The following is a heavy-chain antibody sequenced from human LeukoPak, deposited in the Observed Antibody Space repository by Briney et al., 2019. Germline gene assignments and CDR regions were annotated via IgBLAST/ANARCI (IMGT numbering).Heavy chain of an antibody. Sequence: GGSLRLSCAASGFTFSSYWMHWVRQAPGKGLEWVSGICWNSGSIGYADSVKGRFTISRDNAKNSLYLQMNSLRGEDMALYYCAKGLVGSSIADFFDYWGQGILVTVSS. CDR2: ICWNSGSI. CDR1: GFTFSSYW. V-gene: IGHV3-9*03. J-gene: IGHJ4*02. CDR3: AKGLVGSSIADFFDY. D-gene: IGHD6-6*01.